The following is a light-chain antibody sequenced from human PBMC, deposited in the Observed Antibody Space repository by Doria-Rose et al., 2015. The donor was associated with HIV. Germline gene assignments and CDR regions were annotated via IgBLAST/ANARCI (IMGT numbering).Light chain of an antibody. CDR3: QQYYSYPRA. Sequence: TQSPSSFSASTGDRVTITRRASQGISSYLAWYQQKPGKAPNLLIYAASTLQSGVPSRFGGSGSGTDFTLTISCLQSEDFATYYCQQYYSYPRAFGQGTRLEIK. J-gene: IGKJ5*01. CDR1: QGISSY. V-gene: IGKV1-8*01. CDR2: AAS.